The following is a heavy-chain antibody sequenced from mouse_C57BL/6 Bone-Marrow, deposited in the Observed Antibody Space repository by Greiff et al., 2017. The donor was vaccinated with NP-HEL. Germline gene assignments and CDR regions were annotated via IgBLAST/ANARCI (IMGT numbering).Heavy chain of an antibody. J-gene: IGHJ3*01. Sequence: DVQLVESGGGLVKPGGSLKLSCAASGFTFSSYAMSWVRQTPEKRLEWVATISDGGSYTYYPDNVKGRFTISRDNAKNNLYLQMSHLKSEDTAMYYCARSSYYDYDSFAYWGQGTLVTVSA. CDR2: ISDGGSYT. CDR1: GFTFSSYA. D-gene: IGHD2-4*01. CDR3: ARSSYYDYDSFAY. V-gene: IGHV5-4*01.